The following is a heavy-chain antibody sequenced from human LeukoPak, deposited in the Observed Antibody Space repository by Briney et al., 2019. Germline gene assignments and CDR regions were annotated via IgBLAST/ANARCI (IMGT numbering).Heavy chain of an antibody. V-gene: IGHV4-34*01. CDR2: INHSGST. CDR1: GGSFSGYY. J-gene: IGHJ5*02. Sequence: SETLSLTCAVYGGSFSGYYWSWIRQPPGKGLEWIGEINHSGSTNYNPSLKSRVTISVDTSKNQFSLKLSSVAAADTAVYYCARGRYCSGGSCYRNWFDPWGQGTLVTVSS. D-gene: IGHD2-15*01. CDR3: ARGRYCSGGSCYRNWFDP.